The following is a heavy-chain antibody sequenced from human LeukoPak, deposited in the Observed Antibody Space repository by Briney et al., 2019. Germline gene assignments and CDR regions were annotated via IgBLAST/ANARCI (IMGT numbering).Heavy chain of an antibody. D-gene: IGHD3-10*01. CDR2: ISGSGGST. CDR1: GFTFTSYA. V-gene: IGHV3-23*01. J-gene: IGHJ3*02. Sequence: GGSLRLSCAASGFTFTSYAMSWVRQAPGKGLEWVSAISGSGGSTYYAVSVKGRFTISRDNSKNTLYLQMNSLRAEDTAVYYCAKDVWFGDTAGAFDIWGQGTMVTVSS. CDR3: AKDVWFGDTAGAFDI.